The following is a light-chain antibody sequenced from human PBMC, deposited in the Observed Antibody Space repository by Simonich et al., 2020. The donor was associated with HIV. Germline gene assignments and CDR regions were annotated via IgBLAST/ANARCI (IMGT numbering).Light chain of an antibody. V-gene: IGLV2-23*03. CDR3: CSYASSTTFHVV. CDR1: SSDVGSYDV. CDR2: EGS. Sequence: QSALTQPASVSGSPGQSITISCTGTSSDVGSYDVVSWYQQHPSKAPKLIIYEGSKRPSGVSNLFSGSKSGNTASLTISGLQAEDEADYYCCSYASSTTFHVVFGGGTQLTVL. J-gene: IGLJ2*01.